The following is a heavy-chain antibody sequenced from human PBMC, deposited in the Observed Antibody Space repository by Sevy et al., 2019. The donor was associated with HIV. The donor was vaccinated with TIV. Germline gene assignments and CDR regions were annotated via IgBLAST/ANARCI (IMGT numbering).Heavy chain of an antibody. CDR2: MSANSGNT. CDR1: GYTFTTYD. D-gene: IGHD2-2*01. CDR3: ARLLSTSYYHYYAMDV. J-gene: IGHJ6*02. Sequence: ASVKVSCRASGYTFTTYDINWVRQATGQGLEWMGWMSANSGNTGYAQRFQGRITMTRDTATRTAYMELSSLRAEDTAVYYRARLLSTSYYHYYAMDVWGQGTTVTVSS. V-gene: IGHV1-8*01.